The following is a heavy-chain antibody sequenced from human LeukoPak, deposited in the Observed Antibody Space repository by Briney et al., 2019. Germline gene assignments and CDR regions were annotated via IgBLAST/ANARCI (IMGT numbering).Heavy chain of an antibody. J-gene: IGHJ6*03. CDR3: ARDPVISYGKFAYYYYMDV. CDR2: ISYDGSNK. V-gene: IGHV3-30*04. CDR1: GFTFSSYA. D-gene: IGHD5-18*01. Sequence: PGRSLRLSCAASGFTFSSYAMHWVRQAPGKGLEWVAVISYDGSNKYYADSVKGRFTISRDNSKNTLYLQMNSLRAEDTAVYYCARDPVISYGKFAYYYYMDVWGKGTTVTVSS.